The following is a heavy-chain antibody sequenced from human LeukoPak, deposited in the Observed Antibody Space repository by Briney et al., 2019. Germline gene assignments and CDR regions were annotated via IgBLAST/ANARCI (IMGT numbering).Heavy chain of an antibody. J-gene: IGHJ4*02. CDR3: ARGVVVTAIIDY. D-gene: IGHD2-21*02. V-gene: IGHV3-30-3*01. CDR1: GFTFSSYA. CDR2: ISYDGSNK. Sequence: GGSLRLSCAASGFTFSSYAMHWVRQAPGKGLEWVAVISYDGSNKYYADSVKGRFTISRDNSKNTLYLQTNSLRAEDTAVYYCARGVVVTAIIDYWGQGTLVTVSS.